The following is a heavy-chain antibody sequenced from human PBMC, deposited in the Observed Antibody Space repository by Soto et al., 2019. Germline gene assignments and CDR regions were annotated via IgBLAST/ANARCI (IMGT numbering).Heavy chain of an antibody. V-gene: IGHV3-23*01. CDR1: GFTVSNYA. J-gene: IGHJ4*02. CDR3: AKKSTDSSGYSDY. Sequence: EVQLLESGGGLVQPGGSRRLSCATSGFTVSNYAMSWVRQARGKGLEWVSGISGSGGSSYYADSVKGRFTISRDNSKNTLNLQMDSLTAEDTAVYYCAKKSTDSSGYSDYWGQGTVVTVSS. CDR2: ISGSGGSS. D-gene: IGHD2-2*01.